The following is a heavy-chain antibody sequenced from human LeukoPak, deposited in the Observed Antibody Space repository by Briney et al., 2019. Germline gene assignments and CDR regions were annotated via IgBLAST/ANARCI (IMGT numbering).Heavy chain of an antibody. CDR1: GGSISSYY. J-gene: IGHJ3*02. CDR3: ARRLMGYDAFEI. D-gene: IGHD3-22*01. V-gene: IGHV4-59*08. CDR2: IYHSGST. Sequence: PWETLSLTCTVSGGSISSYYWSWIRQPPGKGLEWIRYIYHSGSTNYNPSLKSRVTISVDTSKNQFSLKLSSVTAADTAVYYCARRLMGYDAFEIWGQGTMVTVSS.